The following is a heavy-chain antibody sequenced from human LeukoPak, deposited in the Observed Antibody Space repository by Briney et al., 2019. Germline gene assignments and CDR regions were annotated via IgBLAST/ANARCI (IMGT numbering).Heavy chain of an antibody. CDR3: ARHDPVGHFLRGMDV. CDR1: GGSISGYF. D-gene: IGHD2/OR15-2a*01. CDR2: IYYTGST. V-gene: IGHV4-59*08. Sequence: PSETLSLTCAVSGGSISGYFWSWSRQPPGKGLGWIGYIYYTGSTIYNPSLRSRVTMSVDVSKNQFSLDLTSVTAADTAVYYCARHDPVGHFLRGMDVWGLGTTVTVSS. J-gene: IGHJ6*02.